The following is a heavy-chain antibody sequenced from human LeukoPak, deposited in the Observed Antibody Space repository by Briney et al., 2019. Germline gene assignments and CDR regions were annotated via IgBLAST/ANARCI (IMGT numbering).Heavy chain of an antibody. CDR2: INHSGST. D-gene: IGHD2-2*01. CDR1: GGSFSGYY. CDR3: AIHIVVVPAAKKKNWFDP. J-gene: IGHJ5*02. Sequence: SETLSLTCAVYGGSFSGYYWSWIRQPPGKGLEWIGEINHSGSTNYNPSLKSRVTISVDTSKNQFALKLSSVTAADTAVYYCAIHIVVVPAAKKKNWFDPWGQGTLVTVSS. V-gene: IGHV4-34*01.